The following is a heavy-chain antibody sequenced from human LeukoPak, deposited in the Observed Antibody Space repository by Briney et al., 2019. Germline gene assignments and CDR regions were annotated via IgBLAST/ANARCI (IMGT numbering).Heavy chain of an antibody. CDR2: ITASGGST. CDR1: GFTVITNY. Sequence: GGSLRLSCAVSGFTVITNYMSWVRQAPGKGLEWASAITASGGSTYYADAVKGRFTISRDNSKNTLYLQMNSLRAGDTAVYYCAKVMTARPDYWGQGNPGHRLL. CDR3: AKVMTARPDY. D-gene: IGHD6-6*01. J-gene: IGHJ4*02. V-gene: IGHV3-23*01.